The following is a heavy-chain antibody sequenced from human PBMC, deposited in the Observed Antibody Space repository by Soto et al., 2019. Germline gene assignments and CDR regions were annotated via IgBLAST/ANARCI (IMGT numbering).Heavy chain of an antibody. V-gene: IGHV1-3*01. J-gene: IGHJ5*02. CDR3: ARGIWTGQLDP. CDR1: GYTFTRYT. Sequence: ASVKDYCQASGYTFTRYTMTWVPQAPGQRLECMGWINPDNRNTKSSQKFQDRVMITRDTSASTAYMDLSSLRSEDTAVYYCARGIWTGQLDPGGQGTLVTVSS. D-gene: IGHD3-9*01. CDR2: INPDNRNT.